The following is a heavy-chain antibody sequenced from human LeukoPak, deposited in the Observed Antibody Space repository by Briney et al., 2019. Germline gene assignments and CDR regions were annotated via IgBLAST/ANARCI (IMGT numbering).Heavy chain of an antibody. D-gene: IGHD6-19*01. Sequence: PVGSLRLSCAASVFTFSSYGMHWVRQAPGKGLEWVAFIRYDGSNKYYADSVKGRFTISRDNSKNTLYLQMNSLRAEDTAVYYCAKDPDHHSSGWYYSDYCGQGTLVTVSS. CDR3: AKDPDHHSSGWYYSDY. CDR2: IRYDGSNK. V-gene: IGHV3-30*02. CDR1: VFTFSSYG. J-gene: IGHJ4*02.